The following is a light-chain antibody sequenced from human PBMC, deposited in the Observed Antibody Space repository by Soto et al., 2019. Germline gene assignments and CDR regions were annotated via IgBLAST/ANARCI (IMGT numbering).Light chain of an antibody. J-gene: IGKJ1*01. CDR2: DAS. CDR1: QSISSW. Sequence: DIQMTQSPSTLSASVGDRVTITCRASQSISSWWAWYQQKPGKAPKLLIYDASSLESGVPARFRGSGSGTEFTLTISSLQPDDFANYYCQQYNSYPWTFGQWTKLEIK. CDR3: QQYNSYPWT. V-gene: IGKV1-5*01.